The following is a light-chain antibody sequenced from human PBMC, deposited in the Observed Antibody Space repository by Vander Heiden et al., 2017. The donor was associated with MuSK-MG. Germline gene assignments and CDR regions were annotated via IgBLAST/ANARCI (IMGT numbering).Light chain of an antibody. CDR2: AAS. Sequence: DIQMTQPPSSLPASVGDRVTITCRASQSISSYLNWYQQKPGKAPKLLIYAASSLQSGVPSRFSGSGSGTDFTLTISRLQPEDFATYYCQQSESKPRAFGQGTQLEIK. J-gene: IGKJ5*01. CDR3: QQSESKPRA. CDR1: QSISSY. V-gene: IGKV1-39*01.